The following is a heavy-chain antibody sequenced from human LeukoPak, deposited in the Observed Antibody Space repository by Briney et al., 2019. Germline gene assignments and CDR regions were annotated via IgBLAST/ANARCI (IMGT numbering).Heavy chain of an antibody. CDR1: GFSFSSYA. D-gene: IGHD3-22*01. J-gene: IGHJ4*02. CDR3: AKDAFYYDNSGYYVD. Sequence: AGGSLRLSCAASGFSFSSYAMSWVRQAPGRGLEWVSAISGSGGSTYYADSVKGRFTISRDNSKNTLYLQMNSLRAEDTAIYYCAKDAFYYDNSGYYVDWGQGTLVTVSS. CDR2: ISGSGGST. V-gene: IGHV3-23*01.